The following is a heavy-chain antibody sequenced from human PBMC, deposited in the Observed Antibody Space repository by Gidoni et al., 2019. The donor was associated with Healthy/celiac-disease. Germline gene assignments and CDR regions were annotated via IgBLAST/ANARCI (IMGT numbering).Heavy chain of an antibody. J-gene: IGHJ4*02. CDR2: ISWNSGSI. Sequence: EVQLVESGGGLVQPGRSLRLSCAASGFTFDDYAMHWVRQDPGKGLEWVSGISWNSGSIGYADSVKGRFTISRDNAKNSLYLQMNSLRAEDTALYYCAKFAYGGNSEGVDYWGQGTLVTVSS. CDR1: GFTFDDYA. CDR3: AKFAYGGNSEGVDY. D-gene: IGHD4-17*01. V-gene: IGHV3-9*01.